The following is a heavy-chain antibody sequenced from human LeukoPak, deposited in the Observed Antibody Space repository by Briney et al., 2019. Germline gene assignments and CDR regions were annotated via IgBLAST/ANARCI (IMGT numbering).Heavy chain of an antibody. CDR3: ASFSVPYRPDY. Sequence: SKTLSLTCTVSGGSISSYYWSWIRQPPGKGLEWIGYIYYSGSTNYNPSLKSRVTISVDTSKNQFSLKLSSVTAADTAVYYCASFSVPYRPDYWGQGTLVTVSS. V-gene: IGHV4-59*01. J-gene: IGHJ4*02. D-gene: IGHD3-10*01. CDR1: GGSISSYY. CDR2: IYYSGST.